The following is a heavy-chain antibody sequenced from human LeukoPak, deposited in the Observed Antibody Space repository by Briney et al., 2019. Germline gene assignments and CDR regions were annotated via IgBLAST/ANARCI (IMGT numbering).Heavy chain of an antibody. CDR3: ARHSSSWYPDY. CDR2: IHYTGST. J-gene: IGHJ4*02. D-gene: IGHD6-13*01. Sequence: SETLSLTCTVSGGSISYYYWSWIRQSPGKGLEWIGYIHYTGSTNYNPSLKSRVTISVDTSKNQFSLQLSSVTATDTAVYFCARHSSSWYPDYWGQGTLVTVSS. CDR1: GGSISYYY. V-gene: IGHV4-59*08.